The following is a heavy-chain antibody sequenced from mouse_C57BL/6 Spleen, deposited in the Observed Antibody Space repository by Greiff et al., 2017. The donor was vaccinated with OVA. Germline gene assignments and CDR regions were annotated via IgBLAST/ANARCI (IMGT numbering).Heavy chain of an antibody. J-gene: IGHJ1*03. D-gene: IGHD1-1*01. Sequence: VQLQQSGPELVKPGASVKISCKASGYTFPDYYMNWVKQSHGKSLEWIGDINPNNGGTSYNQKFKGKATLTVDKSSSTAYMELRSLTSEDSAVYYCARPPITAVVANWYFDVWGTGTTVTVSS. V-gene: IGHV1-26*01. CDR2: INPNNGGT. CDR3: ARPPITAVVANWYFDV. CDR1: GYTFPDYY.